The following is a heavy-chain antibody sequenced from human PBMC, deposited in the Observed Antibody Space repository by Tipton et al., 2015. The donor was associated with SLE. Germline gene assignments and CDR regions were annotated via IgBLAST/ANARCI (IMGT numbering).Heavy chain of an antibody. V-gene: IGHV3-48*03. CDR3: ARGDADYWFFDL. Sequence: SLRLSCAASGFAFNNYEFNWVRQAPGKGLEWVSYIGPGGNTIYYADSVRGRFSISRDDAKNSLYLQISGLRVEDTAVYYCARGDADYWFFDLWGRGTLVSVSS. D-gene: IGHD6-25*01. CDR1: GFAFNNYE. J-gene: IGHJ2*01. CDR2: IGPGGNTI.